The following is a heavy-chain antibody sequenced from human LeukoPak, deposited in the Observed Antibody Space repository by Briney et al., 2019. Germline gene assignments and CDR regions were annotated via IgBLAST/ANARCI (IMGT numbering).Heavy chain of an antibody. CDR1: GFTFSSYS. D-gene: IGHD2-21*02. V-gene: IGHV3-48*01. J-gene: IGHJ6*02. CDR2: ISSSSSTI. Sequence: GGSLRLSCAASGFTFSSYSMNWVRQAPGKGLEWVSYISSSSSTIYYADSVKGRFTISRDNAKNSLYLQMNSLRAEDTAVYYCARREVVVVTATQYYYYGVDVWGQGTTVTVSS. CDR3: ARREVVVVTATQYYYYGVDV.